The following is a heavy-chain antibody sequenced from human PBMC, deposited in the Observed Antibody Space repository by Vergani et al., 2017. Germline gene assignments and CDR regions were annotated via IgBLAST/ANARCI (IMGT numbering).Heavy chain of an antibody. CDR2: IYYSGST. D-gene: IGHD2-2*01. CDR3: ARVRSVPAAMWGWFDP. V-gene: IGHV4-31*03. J-gene: IGHJ5*02. CDR1: GGSISSGGYY. Sequence: QVQLQQWGAGLLKPSQTLSLTCTVSGGSISSGGYYWSWIRQHPGKGLEWIGYIYYSGSTYYNPSLKSRVTISVDTSKNQFSLKLSSVTAADTAVYYCARVRSVPAAMWGWFDPWGQGTLVTVSS.